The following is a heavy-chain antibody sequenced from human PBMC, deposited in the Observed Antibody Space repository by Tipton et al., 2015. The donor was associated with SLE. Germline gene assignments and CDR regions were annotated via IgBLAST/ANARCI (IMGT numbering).Heavy chain of an antibody. J-gene: IGHJ3*02. CDR1: GFTFSSYA. V-gene: IGHV3-64*02. Sequence: GSLRLSCAASGFTFSSYAMHWVRQAPGKGLEYVSAISSNGGSTYYADSVKGRFTISRDNSKNTLYLQMNSLRAEDTAVYYCAKDISGSDAFDIWGQGTMVSVSS. CDR2: ISSNGGST. D-gene: IGHD5-12*01. CDR3: AKDISGSDAFDI.